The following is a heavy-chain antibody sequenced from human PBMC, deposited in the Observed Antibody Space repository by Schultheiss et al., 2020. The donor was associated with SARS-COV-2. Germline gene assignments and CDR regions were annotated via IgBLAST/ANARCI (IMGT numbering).Heavy chain of an antibody. CDR2: IYSGGST. V-gene: IGHV3-53*04. D-gene: IGHD6-19*01. J-gene: IGHJ4*02. CDR3: AATDFSSGWLDFDY. Sequence: GESLKISCAASGFTVSSNYMSWVRQAPGKGLEWVSVIYSGGSTYYADSVKGRFTISRHNSKNTLYLQMNSLRAEDTAVYYCAATDFSSGWLDFDYWGQGTLVTVSS. CDR1: GFTVSSNY.